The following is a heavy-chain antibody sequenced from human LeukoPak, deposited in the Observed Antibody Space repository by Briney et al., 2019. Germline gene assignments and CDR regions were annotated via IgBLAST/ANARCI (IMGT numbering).Heavy chain of an antibody. D-gene: IGHD3/OR15-3a*01. Sequence: SVKVSCKASGGNFNNYAVNWVRQAPGQGLQWMGRIIPALDRANYAHNFQGRLTISADRSTKTAYMELSSLRSEDTGLYFCARRTDAVDDAFDIWGQGTMLTVSS. J-gene: IGHJ3*02. CDR3: ARRTDAVDDAFDI. CDR2: IIPALDRA. V-gene: IGHV1-69*04. CDR1: GGNFNNYA.